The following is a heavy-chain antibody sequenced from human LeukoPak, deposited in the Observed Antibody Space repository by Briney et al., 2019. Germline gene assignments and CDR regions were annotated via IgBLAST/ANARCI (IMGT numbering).Heavy chain of an antibody. CDR1: GGSISSYY. CDR2: THTSGTT. V-gene: IGHV4-4*07. J-gene: IGHJ4*02. Sequence: PSETLSLTCTVSGGSISSYYWSWIRQPPGKGLEWIGRTHTSGTTNYNPSLKSRVTMSVDTSKNQLSLKLSSVPAADTAVFHCARGPYCSGGRCSFDDWGQGTLVTVSS. CDR3: ARGPYCSGGRCSFDD. D-gene: IGHD2-15*01.